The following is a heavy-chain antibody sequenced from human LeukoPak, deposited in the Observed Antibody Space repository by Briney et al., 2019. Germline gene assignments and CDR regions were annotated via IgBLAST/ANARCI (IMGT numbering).Heavy chain of an antibody. CDR2: INHNSGGA. Sequence: GASVKVSCKASGYTFTGYYLNWVGQPPGQGLEWMGWINHNSGGANYAQKFQGRVTMTRDTSISTAYMELSRLRSDDTAVYYCARDRQWLVYYYYMGVWGKGTTVTVSS. CDR3: ARDRQWLVYYYYMGV. J-gene: IGHJ6*03. V-gene: IGHV1-2*02. D-gene: IGHD6-19*01. CDR1: GYTFTGYY.